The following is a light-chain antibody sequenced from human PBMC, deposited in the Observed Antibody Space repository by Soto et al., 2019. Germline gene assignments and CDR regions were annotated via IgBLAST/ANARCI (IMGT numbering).Light chain of an antibody. CDR2: DAS. Sequence: IQMTQSPSTLSASVGDRVTITCRASQSVSGWLAWYQQKPGNAPKLLIYDASTLESGVPSRFSGSGSGTEFTLSISSLQPDDFATYYCQQYISYSKTFGQGTKVEIK. CDR3: QQYISYSKT. V-gene: IGKV1-5*01. J-gene: IGKJ1*01. CDR1: QSVSGW.